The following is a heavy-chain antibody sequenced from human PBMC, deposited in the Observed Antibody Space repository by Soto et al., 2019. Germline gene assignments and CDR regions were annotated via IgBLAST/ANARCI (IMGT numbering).Heavy chain of an antibody. D-gene: IGHD3-9*01. V-gene: IGHV3-21*01. CDR3: ARSYDILTIRDY. CDR2: ISSSSSYI. CDR1: GFTFSSYS. Sequence: EVQLVESGGGLVKPGGSLRLSCAASGFTFSSYSMNWVRQAPGKGLEWVSSISSSSSYIYYADSVKGRFTISRDNAKNSLYLQMNSLRAEDTAVYYCARSYDILTIRDYWGQGTLVTVSS. J-gene: IGHJ4*02.